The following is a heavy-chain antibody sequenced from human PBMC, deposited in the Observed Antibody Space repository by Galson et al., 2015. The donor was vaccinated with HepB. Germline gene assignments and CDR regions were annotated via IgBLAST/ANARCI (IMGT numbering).Heavy chain of an antibody. D-gene: IGHD5-24*01. CDR2: ISGSGGST. CDR1: GFTFSTYA. J-gene: IGHJ3*01. CDR3: ANRMAAALSA. V-gene: IGHV3-23*01. Sequence: SLRLSCAASGFTFSTYAMSWVRQAPGKGLEWVSSISGSGGSTYYADPVKGRFIISRDNSKNTLYLQMNSLRAEDTAIYYCANRMAAALSAWGQGTMVTVSS.